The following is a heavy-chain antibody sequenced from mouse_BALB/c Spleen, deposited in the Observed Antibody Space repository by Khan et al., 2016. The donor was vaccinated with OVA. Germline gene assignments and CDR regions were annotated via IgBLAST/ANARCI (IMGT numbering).Heavy chain of an antibody. CDR3: ARGGYGSFAF. D-gene: IGHD2-14*01. CDR1: GFTFSDYY. CDR2: ISDGGNYT. V-gene: IGHV5-4*02. J-gene: IGHJ3*01. Sequence: EVELVESGGGLVKPGGSLKLSCAASGFTFSDYYMYWVRQTPEKRLEWVATISDGGNYTSYPDSVKGRFTISRDNAKNNLYLQMSSLKSEDTAMYYGARGGYGSFAFWGQGTLVTVSA.